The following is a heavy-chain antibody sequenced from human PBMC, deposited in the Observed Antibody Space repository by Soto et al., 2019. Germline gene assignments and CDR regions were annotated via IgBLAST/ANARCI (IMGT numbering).Heavy chain of an antibody. Sequence: GSLRLSCAASGFTFSSYSMNWVRQAPGKGLEWVSSISSSSSYIYYADSVKGRFTISRDNAKNSLYLQMNSLRAEDTAVYYCARPYDYYYGMDVWGQGTTVTVSS. CDR1: GFTFSSYS. D-gene: IGHD3-16*01. V-gene: IGHV3-21*01. CDR2: ISSSSSYI. J-gene: IGHJ6*02. CDR3: ARPYDYYYGMDV.